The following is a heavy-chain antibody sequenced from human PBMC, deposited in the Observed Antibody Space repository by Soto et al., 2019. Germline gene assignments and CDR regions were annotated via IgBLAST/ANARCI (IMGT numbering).Heavy chain of an antibody. D-gene: IGHD1-26*01. V-gene: IGHV3-30-3*01. CDR2: ISYDGSNK. J-gene: IGHJ4*02. Sequence: GGSLRLSCAASGFTFSSYAMHWVRQAPGKGLEWVAVISYDGSNKYYADSVKGRFTISRDNSKNTLYLQMNSLRAEDTAVYYCARGPIVEATGLDYWGQGTLVTVSS. CDR3: ARGPIVEATGLDY. CDR1: GFTFSSYA.